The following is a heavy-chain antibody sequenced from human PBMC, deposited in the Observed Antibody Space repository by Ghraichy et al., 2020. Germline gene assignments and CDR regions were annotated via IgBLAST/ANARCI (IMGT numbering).Heavy chain of an antibody. CDR3: ARELGEYQLLWDYYYYYGMDV. J-gene: IGHJ6*02. Sequence: GGSLRLSCAASGFTFSSYWMSWVRQAPGKGLEWVANIKQDGSEKYYVDSVKGRFTISRDNAKNSLYLQMNSLRAEDTAVYYCARELGEYQLLWDYYYYYGMDVWGQGTTVTVSS. CDR2: IKQDGSEK. V-gene: IGHV3-7*01. D-gene: IGHD2-2*01. CDR1: GFTFSSYW.